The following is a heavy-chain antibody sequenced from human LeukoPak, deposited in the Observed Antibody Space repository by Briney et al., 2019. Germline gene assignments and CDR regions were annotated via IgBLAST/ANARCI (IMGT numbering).Heavy chain of an antibody. J-gene: IGHJ4*02. CDR2: ITNSGSDT. CDR1: GFTFSTSA. CDR3: AKGPTVTTLDYFDY. V-gene: IGHV3-23*01. Sequence: GGSLRLSCAASGFTFSTSAMSWVRQAPGKGLDWVSSITNSGSDTYYADSVKGRFTISRDNSKNTLYLQMNSLRAEDTAVYYCAKGPTVTTLDYFDYWGQGTLVTVSS. D-gene: IGHD4-17*01.